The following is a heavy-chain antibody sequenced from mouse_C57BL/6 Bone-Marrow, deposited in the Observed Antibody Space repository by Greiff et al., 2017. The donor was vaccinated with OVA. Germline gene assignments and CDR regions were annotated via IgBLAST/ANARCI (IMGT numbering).Heavy chain of an antibody. CDR3: AGHGELNWYFDV. D-gene: IGHD4-1*01. V-gene: IGHV5-12*01. J-gene: IGHJ1*03. CDR1: GFTFSDYY. Sequence: LVESGGGLVQPGGSLKLSCAASGFTFSDYYMYWVRQTPEKRLEWVAYISNGGGSTYYPDTVKGRFTISRDNAKNTLYLQMSRLKSEDTAMYYCAGHGELNWYFDVWGTGTTVTVSS. CDR2: ISNGGGST.